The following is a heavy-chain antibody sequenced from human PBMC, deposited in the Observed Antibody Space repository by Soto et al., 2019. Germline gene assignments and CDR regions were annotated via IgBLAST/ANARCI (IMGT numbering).Heavy chain of an antibody. CDR3: AKYTLNRPRGVVVVAADLDY. D-gene: IGHD2-15*01. CDR2: ISGSGGST. CDR1: GFTFSSYA. J-gene: IGHJ4*02. V-gene: IGHV3-23*01. Sequence: GGSLRLSCAASGFTFSSYAMSWVRQAPGKGLEWVSAISGSGGSTYYADSVKGRFTISRANSKNTLYLQMNSLRAEDTAVYYCAKYTLNRPRGVVVVAADLDYWGQGTLVTVSS.